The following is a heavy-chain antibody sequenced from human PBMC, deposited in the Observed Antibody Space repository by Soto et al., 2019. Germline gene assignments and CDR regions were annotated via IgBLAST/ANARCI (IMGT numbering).Heavy chain of an antibody. Sequence: NPSETLSLTCAVSGGSISGGGYSWTWIRQPPGKGLEWIGCVYQSGSTYYNPSLKSRVTISSDRPYSQFSLKLSSVTAADTAVYYCARGYIDTINWFDPWGQGTLVTVSS. V-gene: IGHV4-30-2*01. J-gene: IGHJ5*02. CDR2: VYQSGST. CDR1: GGSISGGGYS. D-gene: IGHD2-2*02. CDR3: ARGYIDTINWFDP.